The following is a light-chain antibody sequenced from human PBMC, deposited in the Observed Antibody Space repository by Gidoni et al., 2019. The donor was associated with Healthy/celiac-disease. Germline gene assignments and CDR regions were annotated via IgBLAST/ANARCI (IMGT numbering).Light chain of an antibody. J-gene: IGLJ2*01. Sequence: QSALTQPASVSGSPGQSITISCTGTSSDVGGSNYVSLYQQHPGKAPKLMIYEVSNRPSGVSNRFSGSKSGNTASLTISGLQAEDEDDYYCSSYTSSSTLVVFGGGTKLTVI. CDR2: EVS. CDR1: SSDVGGSNY. CDR3: SSYTSSSTLVV. V-gene: IGLV2-14*01.